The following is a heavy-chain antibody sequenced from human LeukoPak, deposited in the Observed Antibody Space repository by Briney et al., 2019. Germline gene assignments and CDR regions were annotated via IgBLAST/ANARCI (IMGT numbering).Heavy chain of an antibody. V-gene: IGHV4-34*01. CDR1: GGSFSGYY. J-gene: IGHJ5*02. CDR2: INHSGST. D-gene: IGHD3-10*01. Sequence: SETLSLTCAVSGGSFSGYYWSWVRQPPGKGLEWIGEINHSGSTNYNPSLKSQVTISVHTSKNQFSLKLSSVTAADTAVYYCARGRRFRPANWFDPWGQGTLVTVSS. CDR3: ARGRRFRPANWFDP.